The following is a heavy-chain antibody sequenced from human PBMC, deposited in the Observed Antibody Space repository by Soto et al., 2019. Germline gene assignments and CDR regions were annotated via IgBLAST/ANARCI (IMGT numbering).Heavy chain of an antibody. CDR1: GYTFTGYY. CDR2: INPNSGGT. J-gene: IGHJ6*02. V-gene: IGHV1-2*04. D-gene: IGHD6-19*01. Sequence: VASVKVSCKASGYTFTGYYMHWVRQAPGQGLEWMGWINPNSGGTNYAQKFQGWVTMTRDTSISTAYMELSRLRSDDTAVYYCARELTYSSGWYGRYYGMDVWGQGTTVTVSS. CDR3: ARELTYSSGWYGRYYGMDV.